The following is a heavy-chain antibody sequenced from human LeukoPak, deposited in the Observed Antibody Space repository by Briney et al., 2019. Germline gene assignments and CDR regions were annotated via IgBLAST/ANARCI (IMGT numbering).Heavy chain of an antibody. J-gene: IGHJ5*02. V-gene: IGHV3-48*03. Sequence: PGGSLRLSCAASGFIFRSYDMNWVRQAPGKGLEWVSYISASGSGTYYADSVKGRFTISRDNSKNSLYLQMNSLRAEDTAVYYCARDNSRFDPWGQGTLVTVSS. CDR3: ARDNSRFDP. CDR2: ISASGSGT. CDR1: GFIFRSYD.